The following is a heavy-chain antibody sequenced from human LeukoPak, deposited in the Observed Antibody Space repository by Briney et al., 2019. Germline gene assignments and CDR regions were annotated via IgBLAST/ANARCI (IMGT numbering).Heavy chain of an antibody. CDR1: AFTFCSYS. Sequence: GGSLRLSCAASAFTFCSYSMNWVRQAPGQGLEWVSSISSSSSYIYYADSVKGRFTISRDNAKNSLYLQMNSLRAEDTAVYYCARATSGYFDYWGQGTLVTVSS. D-gene: IGHD5-24*01. V-gene: IGHV3-21*01. CDR2: ISSSSSYI. J-gene: IGHJ4*02. CDR3: ARATSGYFDY.